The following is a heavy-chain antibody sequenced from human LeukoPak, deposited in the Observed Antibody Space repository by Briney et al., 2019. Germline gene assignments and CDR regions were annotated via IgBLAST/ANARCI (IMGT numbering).Heavy chain of an antibody. J-gene: IGHJ6*04. Sequence: ASVKVSCKASGYTFTSYGISWVRQAPGQGLEWMGWISAYNGNTNYALKLQGRVTMTTDTSTSTAYMELRSLRSDDTAVYYCARDWVAAAGTHYYYGMDVWGKGTTVTVSS. CDR3: ARDWVAAAGTHYYYGMDV. D-gene: IGHD6-13*01. CDR1: GYTFTSYG. V-gene: IGHV1-18*04. CDR2: ISAYNGNT.